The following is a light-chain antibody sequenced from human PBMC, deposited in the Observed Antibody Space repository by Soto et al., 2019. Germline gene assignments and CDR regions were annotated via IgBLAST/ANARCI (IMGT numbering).Light chain of an antibody. CDR2: AAS. Sequence: DIQVTQFPSSLSASVGDRITITCRASQAIGNYLAWYQQKPGKVPKLLIYAASTLQPGVPSRFSGSRSGTDFTLTVSSLQPEDVATYFCKKYNGVPLTFGPGTKVEIK. CDR3: KKYNGVPLT. J-gene: IGKJ3*01. V-gene: IGKV1-27*01. CDR1: QAIGNY.